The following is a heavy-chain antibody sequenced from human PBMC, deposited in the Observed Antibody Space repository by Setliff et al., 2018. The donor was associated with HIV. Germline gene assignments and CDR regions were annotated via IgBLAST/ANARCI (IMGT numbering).Heavy chain of an antibody. CDR2: IDTNTGNP. CDR3: ARLSPYGDYLLFQY. CDR1: GYTFTNYA. Sequence: ASVKVSCKASGYTFTNYAMNWLRQAPGQGLEWMGWIDTNTGNPTYAQGFTGRFVFSLDTCVSTAFLQISTLKAEDTAVYYCARLSPYGDYLLFQYWGQGTQVTVSS. D-gene: IGHD4-17*01. J-gene: IGHJ4*02. V-gene: IGHV7-4-1*02.